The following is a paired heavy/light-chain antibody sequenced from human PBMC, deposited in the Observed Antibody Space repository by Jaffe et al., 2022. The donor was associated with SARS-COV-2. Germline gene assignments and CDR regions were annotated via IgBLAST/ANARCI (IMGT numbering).Light chain of an antibody. CDR2: AAS. CDR3: LQHNYFPYT. CDR1: QGIGND. Sequence: DIQMTQSPSSLSASVGDRVTITCRASQGIGNDLGWYQHKPGKAPKRLIYAASSLQSGVPSRFSGSGSGTEFTLTISSLQPEDFASYYCLQHNYFPYTFGQGTKLEIK. V-gene: IGKV1-17*01. J-gene: IGKJ2*01.
Heavy chain of an antibody. Sequence: EVQLLESGGGLVQPGGSLRLSCAASGFTFSSSAMDWVRQAPGKGLEWVSGIGGNGGGTYYADSVKGRFTISRDNSKNTLYLQMNSLRAEDTAVYYCAKSDYFYGSGTYHYWGQGTLVTVSS. V-gene: IGHV3-23*01. J-gene: IGHJ4*02. D-gene: IGHD3-10*01. CDR2: IGGNGGGT. CDR1: GFTFSSSA. CDR3: AKSDYFYGSGTYHY.